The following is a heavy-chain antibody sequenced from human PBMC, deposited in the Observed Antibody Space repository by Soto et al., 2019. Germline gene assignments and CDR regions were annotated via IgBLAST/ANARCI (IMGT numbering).Heavy chain of an antibody. D-gene: IGHD5-12*01. V-gene: IGHV3-30*04. CDR2: ISFDASEK. Sequence: QVLLVESGGGVVQPGASLTLSCAASGFRFSGFGMHWVRQAPGKGLEWVAVISFDASEKFYVDSVKGRFSISRDDSHSKVFLQMNSLRREDTGVYYCARDLGGYVHLWDKSNYWGQGTLVNVS. J-gene: IGHJ1*01. CDR1: GFRFSGFG. CDR3: ARDLGGYVHLWDKSNY.